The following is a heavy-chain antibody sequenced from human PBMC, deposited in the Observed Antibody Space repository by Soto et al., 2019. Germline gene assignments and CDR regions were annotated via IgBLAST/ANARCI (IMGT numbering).Heavy chain of an antibody. CDR3: ARPLWRDDYNWGYFDL. J-gene: IGHJ2*01. D-gene: IGHD4-4*01. V-gene: IGHV3-30-3*01. Sequence: QVQLVESGGGVVQPGRSLRLSCAASGFTFSSYAMHWVHQAPGKGLEWVAVISYDGSNKYYADSVKGRFTISRDNSKNTLYLPMNSLRLEDTAVYYCARPLWRDDYNWGYFDLWGRGTLVTVSS. CDR1: GFTFSSYA. CDR2: ISYDGSNK.